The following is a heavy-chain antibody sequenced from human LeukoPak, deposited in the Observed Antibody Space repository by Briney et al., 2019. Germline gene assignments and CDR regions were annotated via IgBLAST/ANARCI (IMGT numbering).Heavy chain of an antibody. V-gene: IGHV3-21*01. CDR1: GFTFSSNW. D-gene: IGHD3-22*01. CDR3: ASYYDSSGYYSEYFQH. Sequence: GGSLRLSCAASGFTFSSNWMSWVRQAPGKGLEWVSSIGSSSSYIYYADSVKGRFTISRDNAKNSLYLQMNSLRAEDTAVYYCASYYDSSGYYSEYFQHWGQGTLVTVSS. CDR2: IGSSSSYI. J-gene: IGHJ1*01.